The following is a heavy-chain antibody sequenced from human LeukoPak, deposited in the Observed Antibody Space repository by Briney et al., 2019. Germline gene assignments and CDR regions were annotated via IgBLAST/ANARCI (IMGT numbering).Heavy chain of an antibody. CDR1: GGSIRGGPYH. Sequence: SETLSLTCAVSGGSIRGGPYHWSWIRQHPGKGLEWIGYIHYSGTTYYNPSLKSRVTISVDTSNNQFSLKLSSVTAADTAVYYCAGYGSGSYHDYWGQGTLVTDSS. J-gene: IGHJ4*02. D-gene: IGHD3-10*01. V-gene: IGHV4-31*11. CDR2: IHYSGTT. CDR3: AGYGSGSYHDY.